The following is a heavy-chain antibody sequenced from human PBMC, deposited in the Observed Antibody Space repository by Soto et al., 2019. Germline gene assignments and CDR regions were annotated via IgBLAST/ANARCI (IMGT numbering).Heavy chain of an antibody. CDR1: GFTFSSYA. D-gene: IGHD5-18*01. CDR2: ISYDGSNK. CDR3: ARDLIIQLWSPYYYGMDV. V-gene: IGHV3-30-3*01. J-gene: IGHJ6*02. Sequence: GGSLRLSCAASGFTFSSYAMHWVRQAPGKGLEWVAVISYDGSNKYYADSVKGRFTISRDNSKNTLYLQMNSLRAEDTAVYYCARDLIIQLWSPYYYGMDVWGQGTTVTVSS.